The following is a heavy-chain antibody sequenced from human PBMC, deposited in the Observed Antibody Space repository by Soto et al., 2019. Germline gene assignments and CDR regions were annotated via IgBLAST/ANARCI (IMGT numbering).Heavy chain of an antibody. V-gene: IGHV1-8*01. J-gene: IGHJ6*02. Sequence: GASVKVSCKASGYTFTSYDINWVRQATGQGLEWMGWMNPNSGNTGYAQKFQGRVTMTRNTSISTAYMELSSLRSEDTAVYYCARGRIATLTPLGGNYYYYGMDVWGQGTTVTVSS. CDR2: MNPNSGNT. D-gene: IGHD6-13*01. CDR3: ARGRIATLTPLGGNYYYYGMDV. CDR1: GYTFTSYD.